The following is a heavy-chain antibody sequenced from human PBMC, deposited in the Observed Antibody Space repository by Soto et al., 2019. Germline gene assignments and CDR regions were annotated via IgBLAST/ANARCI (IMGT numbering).Heavy chain of an antibody. J-gene: IGHJ6*02. V-gene: IGHV3-9*01. Sequence: PVGSLRLSCAASVFTFDDYAMHWVRQSPGKCLEWVSGISWNSGSIGYADSVKGRFTISRDNAKNSLYLQMNSLRAEDTALYYCAKGTPYYDILTGYYSYYYYYGMDVLGQGTTDTVSS. CDR3: AKGTPYYDILTGYYSYYYYYGMDV. CDR2: ISWNSGSI. CDR1: VFTFDDYA. D-gene: IGHD3-9*01.